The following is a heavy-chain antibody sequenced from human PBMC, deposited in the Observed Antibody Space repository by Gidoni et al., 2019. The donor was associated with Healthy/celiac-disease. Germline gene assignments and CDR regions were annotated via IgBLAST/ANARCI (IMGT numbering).Heavy chain of an antibody. CDR1: GFTFSSYA. Sequence: QVQLVESGGGVVQPGRSLRRSCAASGFTFSSYALHWVRQVPGKGLELGAVISYDGRKKYYADSVKSRFNISSDNSKNTLYLQMNSLRAEDTAVYYCARDRAWLREGDYYMDVWGKGTTVTVSS. D-gene: IGHD5-12*01. CDR2: ISYDGRKK. V-gene: IGHV3-30*04. CDR3: ARDRAWLREGDYYMDV. J-gene: IGHJ6*03.